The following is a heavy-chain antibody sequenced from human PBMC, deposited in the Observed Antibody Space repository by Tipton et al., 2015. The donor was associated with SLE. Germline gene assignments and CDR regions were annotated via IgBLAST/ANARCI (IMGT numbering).Heavy chain of an antibody. D-gene: IGHD7-27*01. CDR3: ASTRENWAFDY. J-gene: IGHJ4*02. CDR2: IYTSGST. V-gene: IGHV4-61*09. Sequence: TLSLTCTVSGDSISSGSYYWSWIRQPAGKGLEWIGYIYTSGSTNYNPSLKSRVTISVDTSKNQFSLKLSSVTAADTAVYYCASTRENWAFDYWGQGTLVTVSS. CDR1: GDSISSGSYY.